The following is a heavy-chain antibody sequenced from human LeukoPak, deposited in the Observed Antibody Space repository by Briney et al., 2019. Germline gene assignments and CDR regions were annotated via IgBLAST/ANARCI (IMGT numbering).Heavy chain of an antibody. Sequence: GASVKVSCKASGYTFTGYYMHWARQAPGQGLEWMGWINPNSGGTNYAQKFQGRVTMTRDTSINTAYMELSRLRSDDTAVYNCAKTPPVSPYYFDYWGQGTLVTVSS. V-gene: IGHV1-2*02. J-gene: IGHJ4*02. CDR2: INPNSGGT. CDR3: AKTPPVSPYYFDY. D-gene: IGHD3-16*01. CDR1: GYTFTGYY.